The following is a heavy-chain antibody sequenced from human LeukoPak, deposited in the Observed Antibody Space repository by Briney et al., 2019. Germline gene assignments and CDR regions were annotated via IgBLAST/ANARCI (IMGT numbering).Heavy chain of an antibody. CDR3: ATDLSTAMAKGLDV. Sequence: GGSLRLSCAASGFTFSDYYMSWIRQAPGKGLEWVSYISSSGSTIYYADSVKGRFTISRDNAKNSLYLQMNSLRAEDTAVYYCATDLSTAMAKGLDVWGQGTTVTVSS. D-gene: IGHD5-18*01. J-gene: IGHJ6*02. CDR2: ISSSGSTI. CDR1: GFTFSDYY. V-gene: IGHV3-11*01.